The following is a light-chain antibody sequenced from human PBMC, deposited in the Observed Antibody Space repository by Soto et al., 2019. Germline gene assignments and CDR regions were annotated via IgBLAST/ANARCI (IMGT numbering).Light chain of an antibody. J-gene: IGKJ5*01. CDR1: QSVSSY. CDR2: DAS. Sequence: EIVLTQSPATLSLSPGERATLSCRASQSVSSYVAWYQQKPGQAPRLLIYDASNRATGIPARFSGSGSGTDFTLTISSLEPEGFTVYYCQQRSHWPTFGQGTRLEIK. V-gene: IGKV3-11*01. CDR3: QQRSHWPT.